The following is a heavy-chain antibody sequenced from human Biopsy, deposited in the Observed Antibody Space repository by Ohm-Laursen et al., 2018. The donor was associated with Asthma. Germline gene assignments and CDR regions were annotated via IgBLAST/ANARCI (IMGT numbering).Heavy chain of an antibody. D-gene: IGHD4-17*01. J-gene: IGHJ4*02. CDR1: GSTFSTFG. CDR3: ARDYDGDYVQRHLPLAY. V-gene: IGHV1-69*13. CDR2: IIPFYGTA. Sequence: VKISCKSSGSTFSTFGISWVRQAPGQGLEWMGRIIPFYGTATYAQNFQGRLTLTADESTSTAYMELSSLRSEDTAVYFCARDYDGDYVQRHLPLAYWGQGTLVTVSS.